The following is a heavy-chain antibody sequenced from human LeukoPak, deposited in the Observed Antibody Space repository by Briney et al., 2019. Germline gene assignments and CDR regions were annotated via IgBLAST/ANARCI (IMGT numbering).Heavy chain of an antibody. CDR1: GFTFSSYA. D-gene: IGHD2-15*01. J-gene: IGHJ4*02. CDR2: ISYDGSNK. V-gene: IGHV3-30*04. CDR3: ARADCSGGSCYFHQNQPADY. Sequence: PGGSLRLSCAASGFTFSSYAMHWVRQAPGKGLEWVAVISYDGSNKYYADSVKGRFTISRDNSKNTLYLQMNSLRAEDTAVYYCARADCSGGSCYFHQNQPADYWGQGTLVTVSS.